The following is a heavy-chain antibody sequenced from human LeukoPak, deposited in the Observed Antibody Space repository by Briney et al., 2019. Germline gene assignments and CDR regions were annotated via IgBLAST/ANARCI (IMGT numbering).Heavy chain of an antibody. J-gene: IGHJ5*02. V-gene: IGHV3-7*01. Sequence: GGSLRLSCAASGFTFNFYWLIWVRRVPGKGLEWVATMNPDGSEIYYVDSVKGRFTMSRDNAKNSLYLQMNSLRAEDTAVYFCARDGGTKGFWCDHWGQGAQVTVSS. CDR1: GFTFNFYW. CDR2: MNPDGSEI. D-gene: IGHD1-1*01. CDR3: ARDGGTKGFWCDH.